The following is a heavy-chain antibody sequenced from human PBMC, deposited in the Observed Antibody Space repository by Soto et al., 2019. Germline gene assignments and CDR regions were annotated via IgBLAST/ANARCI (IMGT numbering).Heavy chain of an antibody. J-gene: IGHJ4*02. CDR2: ISGSGGST. V-gene: IGHV3-23*01. CDR1: GFTFSSYA. Sequence: GGSLRLSCAASGFTFSSYAMSWVRQAPGKGLEWVSAISGSGGSTYYADSVKGRFTISRDNSKNTLYLQMNSLRAEDPAGYYWAKAPNMVYAIPWGQGTLVTVSS. CDR3: AKAPNMVYAIP. D-gene: IGHD2-8*01.